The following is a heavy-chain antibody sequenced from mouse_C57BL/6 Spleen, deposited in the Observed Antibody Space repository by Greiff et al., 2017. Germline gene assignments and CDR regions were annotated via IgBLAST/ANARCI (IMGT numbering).Heavy chain of an antibody. V-gene: IGHV1-54*01. Sequence: QVHVKQSGAELVRPGTSVKVSCKASGYAFTNYLIEWVKQRPGQGLEWIGVINPGSGGTNYNEKFKGKATLTADKSSSTAYMQLSSLTSEDSAVYFCARALWSYYAMDYWGQGTSVTVSS. D-gene: IGHD1-1*02. CDR3: ARALWSYYAMDY. J-gene: IGHJ4*01. CDR2: INPGSGGT. CDR1: GYAFTNYL.